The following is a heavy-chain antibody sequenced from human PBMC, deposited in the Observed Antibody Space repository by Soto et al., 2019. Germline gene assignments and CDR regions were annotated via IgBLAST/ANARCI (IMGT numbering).Heavy chain of an antibody. J-gene: IGHJ4*02. CDR1: GGSISSYY. D-gene: IGHD6-13*01. V-gene: IGHV4-59*12. CDR2: IYFSGGT. CDR3: ARESRSWYGSIWDY. Sequence: QVQLQESGPGLVKPSETLSLTCTVSGGSISSYYWSWIRQPPGKGLEWIGYIYFSGGTNYNPSLKSRVTTPVDTSKSQFSLKLSSVTAADTAVYYCARESRSWYGSIWDYWGQGTLVTVSS.